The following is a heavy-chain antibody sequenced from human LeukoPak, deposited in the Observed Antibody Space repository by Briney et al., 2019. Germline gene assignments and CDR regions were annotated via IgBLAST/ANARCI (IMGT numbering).Heavy chain of an antibody. CDR1: GYTFTSYD. D-gene: IGHD6-13*01. Sequence: ASVKVSCKASGYTFTSYDINWVRQATGQGLEWMGWINTNTGNPTYAQGFTGRFVFSLDTSVSTAYLQISSLKAEDTAVYYCARDVGATDSSSHDGYWGQGTLVTVSS. J-gene: IGHJ4*02. V-gene: IGHV7-4-1*02. CDR2: INTNTGNP. CDR3: ARDVGATDSSSHDGY.